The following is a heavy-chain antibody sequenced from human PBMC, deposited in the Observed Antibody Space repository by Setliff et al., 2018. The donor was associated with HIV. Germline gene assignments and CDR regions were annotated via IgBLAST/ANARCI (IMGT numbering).Heavy chain of an antibody. CDR2: IYYSGST. CDR3: ARKGSSSRSQEYYYDF. Sequence: SETLSLTCTVSGGSISSSSYYWGWIRPPPGKGLEWIGSIYYSGSTNYNPPLKSRVPMSLDTSKYQFSRKLNSVTALDTAVYYCARKGSSSRSQEYYYDFWGQGTLVTVSS. J-gene: IGHJ4*02. D-gene: IGHD6-13*01. CDR1: GGSISSSSYY. V-gene: IGHV4-39*07.